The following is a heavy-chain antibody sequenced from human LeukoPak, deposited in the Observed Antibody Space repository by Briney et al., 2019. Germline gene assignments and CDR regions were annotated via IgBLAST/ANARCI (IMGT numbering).Heavy chain of an antibody. CDR1: GGTFSSYA. Sequence: SVKVSCKASGGTFSSYAISWARQAPGQGLEWMGRIIPIFGTANYAQKFQGRVTITTDESASTAYMELSSLRSEDTAVYYCAREVGDKAFDYWGQGTLVTVSS. V-gene: IGHV1-69*05. CDR2: IIPIFGTA. J-gene: IGHJ4*02. D-gene: IGHD1-26*01. CDR3: AREVGDKAFDY.